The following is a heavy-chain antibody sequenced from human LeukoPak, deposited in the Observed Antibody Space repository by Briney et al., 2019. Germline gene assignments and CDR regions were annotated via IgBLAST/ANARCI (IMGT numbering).Heavy chain of an antibody. J-gene: IGHJ5*02. D-gene: IGHD1-1*01. Sequence: PSETLSLTCTVSGGSVSSGSYYWSWIRQPPGKGLEWIGYIYYSGSTNYNPSLKSRVTISVDTSKNQFSLKLSSVTAADTAVYFCAGGGNWRLDPWGQGTLVTVSS. V-gene: IGHV4-61*01. CDR1: GGSVSSGSYY. CDR2: IYYSGST. CDR3: AGGGNWRLDP.